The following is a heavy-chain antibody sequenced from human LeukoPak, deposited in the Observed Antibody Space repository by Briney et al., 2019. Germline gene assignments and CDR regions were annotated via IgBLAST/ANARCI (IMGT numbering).Heavy chain of an antibody. J-gene: IGHJ4*02. Sequence: GGSLRLSCAASGFTFSSYAMSWVRQAPGKGLEGVSAISGSGGSTYYADSVKGRFTISRDNSKNTLYLQMNSLRAEDTAVYCWSTSLRGYSYTYFDCWGQGTLVTVSS. CDR3: STSLRGYSYTYFDC. CDR2: ISGSGGST. D-gene: IGHD5-18*01. CDR1: GFTFSSYA. V-gene: IGHV3-23*01.